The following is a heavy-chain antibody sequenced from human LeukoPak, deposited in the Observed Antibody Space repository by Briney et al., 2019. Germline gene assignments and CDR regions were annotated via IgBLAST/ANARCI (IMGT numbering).Heavy chain of an antibody. D-gene: IGHD2-2*01. V-gene: IGHV1-46*01. CDR3: ARGYCSSTSCPNHDAFDI. CDR1: GYTFTSYY. Sequence: ASVKVSCKASGYTFTSYYMHWVRQAPGQGLEWMGIINPSGGSTSYAQKFQGRVTMTRDMSTSTVYMELSSLRFEDTAVYYCARGYCSSTSCPNHDAFDIWGQGTMVTVSS. CDR2: INPSGGST. J-gene: IGHJ3*02.